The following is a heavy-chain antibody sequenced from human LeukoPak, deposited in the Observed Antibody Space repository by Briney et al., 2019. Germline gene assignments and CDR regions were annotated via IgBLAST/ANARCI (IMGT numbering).Heavy chain of an antibody. CDR3: AKLLAVAGNY. CDR2: ISGRGSRT. J-gene: IGHJ4*02. D-gene: IGHD6-19*01. V-gene: IGHV3-23*01. Sequence: AGSLRLSCAASGFTFSTYAMSWVRQAPGQGLEWVSAISGRGSRTYYADSVKGRFTISRDNSKNTLYLQMNSLRAEDTAVYYCAKLLAVAGNYWGQGTLVTVSS. CDR1: GFTFSTYA.